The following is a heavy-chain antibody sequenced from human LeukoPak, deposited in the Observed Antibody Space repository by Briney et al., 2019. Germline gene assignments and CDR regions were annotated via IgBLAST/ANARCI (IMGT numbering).Heavy chain of an antibody. J-gene: IGHJ5*02. Sequence: PSETLSLTCTVSGGSISSSSYYWGWIRQPPGKGLEWIGEINHSGSTNYNPSLKSRVTISVDTSKNQFSLKLSSVTAADTAVYYCARVKRQLWSNRYNWFDPWGQGTLVTVSS. CDR2: INHSGST. D-gene: IGHD5-18*01. CDR3: ARVKRQLWSNRYNWFDP. V-gene: IGHV4-39*07. CDR1: GGSISSSSYY.